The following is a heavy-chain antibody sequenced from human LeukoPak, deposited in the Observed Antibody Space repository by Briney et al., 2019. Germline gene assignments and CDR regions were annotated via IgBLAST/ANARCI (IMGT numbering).Heavy chain of an antibody. CDR1: GYKFTNYW. CDR3: ARALRTGQGDYVPVL. D-gene: IGHD3-16*01. Sequence: GESLKISCNASGYKFTNYWIGWVRQMPGKGLEWMTIIYSGDSETRYSPSFQGQVTISADKSIGTTYLQWSSLKASDTAIYYCARALRTGQGDYVPVLWGQGTLVTVSS. V-gene: IGHV5-51*01. J-gene: IGHJ4*02. CDR2: IYSGDSET.